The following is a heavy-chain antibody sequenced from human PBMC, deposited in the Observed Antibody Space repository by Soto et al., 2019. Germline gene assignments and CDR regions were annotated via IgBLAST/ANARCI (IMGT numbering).Heavy chain of an antibody. D-gene: IGHD6-13*01. V-gene: IGHV4-39*01. Sequence: QLQLQESGPGLVKPSETLSLTCTVSGGSVSSSSYYWGWIRQPPGKGLEWIGSSYYSGSTYSPSLKSRVTISVDTSKNQFSLRLTSVTAADTAVYYCARHWRRLGAAAGNFDYWGQGTLVTVSS. CDR3: ARHWRRLGAAAGNFDY. CDR1: GGSVSSSSYY. CDR2: SYYSGST. J-gene: IGHJ4*02.